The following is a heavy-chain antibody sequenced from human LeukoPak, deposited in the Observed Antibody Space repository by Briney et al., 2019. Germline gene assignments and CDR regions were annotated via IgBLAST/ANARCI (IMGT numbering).Heavy chain of an antibody. V-gene: IGHV1-2*02. Sequence: ASVKVSCKASGYTFTGYYMHWVRQAPGQGLEWMGWINPNSGGTNYAQKFQGRVTMTRDTSISTAYMELSRLRSDDTAVYYCARENLRRFGELYGPPGLWGKGTTVTISS. CDR1: GYTFTGYY. CDR2: INPNSGGT. D-gene: IGHD3-10*01. J-gene: IGHJ6*04. CDR3: ARENLRRFGELYGPPGL.